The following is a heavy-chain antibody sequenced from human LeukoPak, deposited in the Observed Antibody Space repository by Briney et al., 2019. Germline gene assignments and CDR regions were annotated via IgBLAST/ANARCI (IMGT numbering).Heavy chain of an antibody. CDR2: INPSGGST. J-gene: IGHJ6*03. CDR3: ARGKEDEYYYYYYMDV. V-gene: IGHV1-46*01. CDR1: GYTFTSYY. Sequence: ASVKVSCKASGYTFTSYYMHWVRQAPGQGLEWMGIINPSGGSTSYAQKFQGRVTMTRDTSTSTAYMELSSLRSEDTAVYYCARGKEDEYYYYYYMDVWGKGTTVTVSS.